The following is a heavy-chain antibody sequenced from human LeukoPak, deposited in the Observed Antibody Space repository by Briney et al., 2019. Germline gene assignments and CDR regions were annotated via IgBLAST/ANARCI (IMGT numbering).Heavy chain of an antibody. CDR2: IYPGDSDT. V-gene: IGHV5-51*01. D-gene: IGHD5-12*01. CDR3: ARQNTVAKRPPNFDY. Sequence: GESLKISCKGSGYSFSSYWIGWVRQMTGKGLEWMGIIYPGDSDTRYSPSFQGQVTISADKSISTAYLQWSSLKASDTAMYYCARQNTVAKRPPNFDYWGQGTLVTVSS. J-gene: IGHJ4*02. CDR1: GYSFSSYW.